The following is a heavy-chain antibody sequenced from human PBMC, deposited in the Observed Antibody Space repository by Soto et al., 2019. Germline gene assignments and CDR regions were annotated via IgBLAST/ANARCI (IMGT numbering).Heavy chain of an antibody. V-gene: IGHV3-53*01. CDR1: GLTVSSYY. Sequence: EVQLVESGGGLVQPGGSLRLSCAVSGLTVSSYYWSWVRQAPGKGLEWLSVIYSDGNRIYADSVKGRFTISRDDFKNTLSLQMSSLRGDDTAVYYCARQFASGSYFSDYWGQGTLVTASS. D-gene: IGHD3-10*01. CDR2: IYSDGNR. CDR3: ARQFASGSYFSDY. J-gene: IGHJ4*02.